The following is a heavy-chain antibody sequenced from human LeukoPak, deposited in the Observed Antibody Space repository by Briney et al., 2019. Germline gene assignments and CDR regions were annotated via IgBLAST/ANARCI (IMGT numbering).Heavy chain of an antibody. J-gene: IGHJ4*02. CDR1: GGSISSYY. D-gene: IGHD2-21*02. CDR3: ARRLGGDLFDH. Sequence: PSETLSLTCTVSGGSISSYYWSWIRQPPGKGLEWIGYIYYSGSTNYNPSLKSRVTISVDTSKNQFSLKLSSVTAADTAVYYCARRLGGDLFDHWGQGTLVTVSS. V-gene: IGHV4-59*08. CDR2: IYYSGST.